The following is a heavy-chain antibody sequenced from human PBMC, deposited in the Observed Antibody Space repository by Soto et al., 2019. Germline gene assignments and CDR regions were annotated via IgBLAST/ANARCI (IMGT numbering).Heavy chain of an antibody. Sequence: GGSMRLSCATSGLTFSTYAMSWVRQAPGKGLEWVSAISGGGDSTYYADSVKGRFTISRDNSKNTVYLQMNSLRAEDTAVYYCVRGDNWNDEASDYWGQGTLVTVSS. D-gene: IGHD1-1*01. J-gene: IGHJ4*02. V-gene: IGHV3-23*01. CDR2: ISGGGDST. CDR1: GLTFSTYA. CDR3: VRGDNWNDEASDY.